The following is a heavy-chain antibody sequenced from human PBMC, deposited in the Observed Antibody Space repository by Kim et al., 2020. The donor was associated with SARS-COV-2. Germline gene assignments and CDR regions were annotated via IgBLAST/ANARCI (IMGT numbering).Heavy chain of an antibody. Sequence: GGSLRLSCAASGFTFSSYWMSWVRQAPGKGLEWVANIKQDGSEKYYVDSVKGRFTISRDNAKNSLYLQMNSLRAEDTAVYYCARLDVVSSNYVTNYYYYYGMDVWGQGTTVTVSS. D-gene: IGHD4-4*01. J-gene: IGHJ6*02. V-gene: IGHV3-7*01. CDR1: GFTFSSYW. CDR2: IKQDGSEK. CDR3: ARLDVVSSNYVTNYYYYYGMDV.